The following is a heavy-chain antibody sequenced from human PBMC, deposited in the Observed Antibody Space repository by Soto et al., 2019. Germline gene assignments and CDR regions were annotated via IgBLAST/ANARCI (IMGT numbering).Heavy chain of an antibody. CDR1: GFTFSDHY. Sequence: GGSLRLSCAASGFTFSDHYMEWFRQAPGKGLEWVGRIRNKANSYTTEYGASVKGRFTISRDDSKNSLSLQMNSLKTEDTAVYYCASAWFGELKYFDYSGQGTLVTVSS. J-gene: IGHJ4*02. CDR3: ASAWFGELKYFDY. D-gene: IGHD3-10*01. CDR2: IRNKANSYTT. V-gene: IGHV3-72*01.